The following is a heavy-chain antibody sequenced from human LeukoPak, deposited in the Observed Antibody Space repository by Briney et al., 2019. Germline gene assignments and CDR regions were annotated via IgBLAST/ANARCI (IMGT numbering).Heavy chain of an antibody. D-gene: IGHD2-2*01. J-gene: IGHJ3*02. CDR3: ARSQYQLLSVAFDI. V-gene: IGHV4-38-2*01. CDR2: IYHSGST. CDR1: GYSISSGYY. Sequence: SETLSLTCAVSGYSISSGYYWGWIRQPPGKGLEWIGSIYHSGSTYYNPSLKSRVTISVDTSKNQFSLKLSSVTAADTAVYYCARSQYQLLSVAFDIWGQRTMVTVSS.